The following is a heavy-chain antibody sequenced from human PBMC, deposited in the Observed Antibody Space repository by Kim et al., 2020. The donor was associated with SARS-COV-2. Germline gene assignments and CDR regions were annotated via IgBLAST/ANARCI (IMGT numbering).Heavy chain of an antibody. CDR3: ARGLGFAAPVDF. J-gene: IGHJ4*02. Sequence: ASVKVSCKGSGDTFTRFPIHWVRQAPGQRLEWMAWITAGDGKTQYSQRFHDRVTTTRDTSATIVYMELNSLKFEDTAVYYCARGLGFAAPVDFWGQGTQVTVSS. CDR2: ITAGDGKT. CDR1: GDTFTRFP. V-gene: IGHV1-3*01. D-gene: IGHD6-13*01.